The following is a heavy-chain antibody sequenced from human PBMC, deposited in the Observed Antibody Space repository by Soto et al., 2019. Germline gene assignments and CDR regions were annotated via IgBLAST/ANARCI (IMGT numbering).Heavy chain of an antibody. CDR3: AREISYGPGMDV. J-gene: IGHJ6*02. CDR2: ISSSSSYI. D-gene: IGHD2-21*01. CDR1: GFTFSNYK. Sequence: GGSLRLSCAASGFTFSNYKMNWVRQAPGKGLEWVSSISSSSSYIYYADSVKGRFTISRDNAKNSLYLQMNSLRAEDTAVYYCAREISYGPGMDVWGQGTTVTVSS. V-gene: IGHV3-21*01.